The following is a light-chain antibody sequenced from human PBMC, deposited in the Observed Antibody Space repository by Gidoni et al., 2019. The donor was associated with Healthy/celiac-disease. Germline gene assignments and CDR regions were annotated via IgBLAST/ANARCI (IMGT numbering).Light chain of an antibody. CDR1: QSVSSY. CDR2: DAS. J-gene: IGKJ5*01. Sequence: ELALTQSPATLPLSPGERATLSCRASQSVSSYSAWYQQKPGQAPRLLIYDASNRATGIPARFSGSGSGTDFTLTISSLEPEDFAVYYCQQRSNWPPVFXXXTRLEIK. CDR3: QQRSNWPPV. V-gene: IGKV3-11*01.